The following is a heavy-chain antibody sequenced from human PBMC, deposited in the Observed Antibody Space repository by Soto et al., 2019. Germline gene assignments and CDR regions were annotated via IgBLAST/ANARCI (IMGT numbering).Heavy chain of an antibody. D-gene: IGHD4-17*01. J-gene: IGHJ4*02. CDR1: GFTFGDYA. Sequence: EVQLVESGGGLVQPGRSLRLSCTASGFTFGDYAMSWFRQAPGKGLEWVGFIRSKAYGGTTEYAASVKGRFTISRDDSKSIAYLQMNSLKTEDTAVYYCTRDWYGDYGSYWGQGTLVSVSS. V-gene: IGHV3-49*03. CDR3: TRDWYGDYGSY. CDR2: IRSKAYGGTT.